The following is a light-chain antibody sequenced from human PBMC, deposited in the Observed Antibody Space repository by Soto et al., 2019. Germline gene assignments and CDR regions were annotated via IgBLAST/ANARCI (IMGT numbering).Light chain of an antibody. J-gene: IGKJ1*01. CDR1: QSISSW. CDR2: DAS. CDR3: QQYNSYPWT. Sequence: DVQMTQSPSSLSASVGDRVTIACRASQSISSWLAWYQQKPGKAPKLLIYDASSLESGVPSRFSGSGSGTEFTLTIRSLQPDDFATYYCQQYNSYPWTVAQGTKV. V-gene: IGKV1-5*01.